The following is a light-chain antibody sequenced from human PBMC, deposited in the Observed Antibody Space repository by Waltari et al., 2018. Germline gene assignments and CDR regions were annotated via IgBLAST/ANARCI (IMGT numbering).Light chain of an antibody. CDR2: GTS. J-gene: IGKJ2*01. CDR3: QQYASSPYT. CDR1: QSVTSTY. Sequence: EIVLTQSPGTLSLSPGERATLSCRASQSVTSTYLAWYQQKPGQAPRLLIYGTSSRATGIPDRFSGSGSGTDFTRTISRLEPDDFAVYYCQQYASSPYTFGQGTKLEIK. V-gene: IGKV3-20*01.